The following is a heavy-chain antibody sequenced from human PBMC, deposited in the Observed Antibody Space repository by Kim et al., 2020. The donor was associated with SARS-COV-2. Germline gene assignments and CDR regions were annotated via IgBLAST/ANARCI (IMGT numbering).Heavy chain of an antibody. V-gene: IGHV4-59*01. CDR1: GDSMSRYY. Sequence: SETLSLTCTVSGDSMSRYYWSWIRQPPGKGLEWIGYIYYAGGTNYNPSLRSRVTISVDTSKNQFSLKLTSVTTADTAVYYCARSLNIGASATGYFDLWDRGSLVTVS. CDR2: IYYAGGT. D-gene: IGHD6-25*01. J-gene: IGHJ2*01. CDR3: ARSLNIGASATGYFDL.